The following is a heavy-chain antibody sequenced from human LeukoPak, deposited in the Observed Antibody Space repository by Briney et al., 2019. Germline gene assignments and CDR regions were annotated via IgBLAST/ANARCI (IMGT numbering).Heavy chain of an antibody. Sequence: SETLSLTCTVSGVSIGSYFWSWIRQPPGKGLEWIGYIDNRGSTYYNPSLKSRVTISVDTSKNQFSLKLSSVTAADMAVYYCARQLVVVVPAEFDYWGQGTLVTVSS. J-gene: IGHJ4*02. D-gene: IGHD2-2*01. CDR2: IDNRGST. V-gene: IGHV4-59*08. CDR1: GVSIGSYF. CDR3: ARQLVVVVPAEFDY.